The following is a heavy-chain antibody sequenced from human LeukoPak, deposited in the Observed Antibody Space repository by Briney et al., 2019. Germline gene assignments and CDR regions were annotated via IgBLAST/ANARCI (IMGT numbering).Heavy chain of an antibody. CDR3: ARGRGSFSYSYYYTDV. Sequence: SETLSLTCTLSGGSIRTYYWSWIRQPPGKGLEWIGNIYTSGSTKYNPSLKSRITITVGKSKNQFSLKRSSATAADTAVYYCARGRGSFSYSYYYTDVWGKGTTVTVPS. CDR1: GGSIRTYY. CDR2: IYTSGST. J-gene: IGHJ6*03. D-gene: IGHD1-26*01. V-gene: IGHV4-4*09.